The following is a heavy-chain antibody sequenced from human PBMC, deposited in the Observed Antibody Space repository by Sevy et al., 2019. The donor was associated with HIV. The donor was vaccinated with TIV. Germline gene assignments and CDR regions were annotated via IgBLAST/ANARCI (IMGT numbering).Heavy chain of an antibody. CDR2: FDPEDGET. CDR1: GYTLTELS. V-gene: IGHV1-24*01. CDR3: ATFGYDCSSTSCDSRRAYYYYYGMDV. Sequence: ASVKVSCKVSGYTLTELSMHWVRQAPGKGLEWMGGFDPEDGETIYAQKFQGRVTMTEDTSTDTAYMELSSLRSEDTAVYYSATFGYDCSSTSCDSRRAYYYYYGMDVWGQGTTVTVSS. J-gene: IGHJ6*02. D-gene: IGHD2-2*01.